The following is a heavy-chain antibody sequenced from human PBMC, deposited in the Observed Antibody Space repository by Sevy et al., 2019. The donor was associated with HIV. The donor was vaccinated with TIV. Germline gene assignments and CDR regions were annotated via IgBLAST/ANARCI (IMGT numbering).Heavy chain of an antibody. J-gene: IGHJ4*02. CDR3: ARDVAAGDF. V-gene: IGHV3-7*01. D-gene: IGHD2-21*01. Sequence: GGSLRLSCAASGFTFTRYWMSWVRQAPWKGLEWVANINEDGSEKYYVDSVKGRFTISRDNARKSLHLQMNSLRAEDTAIYYCARDVAAGDFWGQGTLVTVSS. CDR1: GFTFTRYW. CDR2: INEDGSEK.